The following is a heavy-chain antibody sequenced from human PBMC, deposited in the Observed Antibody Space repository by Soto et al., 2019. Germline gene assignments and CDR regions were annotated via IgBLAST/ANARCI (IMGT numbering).Heavy chain of an antibody. CDR1: GYSFTSYW. D-gene: IGHD5-12*01. CDR3: ARRYSGYDRGYYFDY. J-gene: IGHJ4*02. V-gene: IGHV5-51*01. Sequence: LGESLKISCKGSGYSFTSYWIGWVRQMPGKGLEWMGIIYPGDSDTRYSPSFQGQVTISADKSISTAYLQWSSLKASDTAMYYCARRYSGYDRGYYFDYWGQGTLVTVSS. CDR2: IYPGDSDT.